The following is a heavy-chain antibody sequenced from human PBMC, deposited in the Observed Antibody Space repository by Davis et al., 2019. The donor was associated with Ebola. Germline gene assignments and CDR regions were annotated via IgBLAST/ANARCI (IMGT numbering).Heavy chain of an antibody. D-gene: IGHD2-15*01. CDR2: ISGSGGST. J-gene: IGHJ6*02. Sequence: GGSLRLSCAASGFTFSDYYMSRIRQAPGKGLEWVSVISGSGGSTYYADSVKGRFTISRDNSKNTLYLQMNSLRDEDTAVYYCARDQEAAPRDIVVVVAATPAYYGMDVWGQGTTVTVSS. V-gene: IGHV3-23*01. CDR1: GFTFSDYY. CDR3: ARDQEAAPRDIVVVVAATPAYYGMDV.